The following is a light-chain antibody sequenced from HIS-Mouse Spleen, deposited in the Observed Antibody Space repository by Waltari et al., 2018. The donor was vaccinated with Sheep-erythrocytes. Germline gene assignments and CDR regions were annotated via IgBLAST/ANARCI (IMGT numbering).Light chain of an antibody. V-gene: IGKV1-39*01. J-gene: IGKJ4*01. CDR1: QSISSY. CDR2: AAS. CDR3: QQSYSTPPT. Sequence: DIQTTQSPSSLSASVGDRVTITCRASQSISSYLNWYQQKPGKAPKLLIYAASSLQSGVPSRFSGSRSGTDFTLTISSLQPEDFATYYCQQSYSTPPTFGGGTKVEIK.